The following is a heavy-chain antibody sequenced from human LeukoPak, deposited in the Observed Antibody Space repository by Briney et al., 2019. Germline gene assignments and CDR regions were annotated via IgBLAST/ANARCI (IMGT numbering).Heavy chain of an antibody. CDR2: INVGNSNT. CDR1: GYTFTSYG. D-gene: IGHD3-10*01. V-gene: IGHV1-3*03. CDR3: ARDAPYGSGRPFDY. Sequence: ASVKVSCKASGYTFTSYGISWVRQAPGQGLEWMGWINVGNSNTKYSQEFHDRVTITRDTSASTVYMELSSLKFEDMAVYYCARDAPYGSGRPFDYWGQGTLVTISS. J-gene: IGHJ4*02.